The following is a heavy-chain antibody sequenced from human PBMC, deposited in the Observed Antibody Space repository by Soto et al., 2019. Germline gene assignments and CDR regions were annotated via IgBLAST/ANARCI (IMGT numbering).Heavy chain of an antibody. CDR2: IYYSGST. Sequence: SETLSLTCTVSGGSISSGGYYWSWIRQHPGKGLEWIGYIYYSGSTYYNPSLKSRVTISVDTSKNQFSLKLSSVTAADTAVYYCARDKELRSFDWSKGFDPWGQGTLVTVSS. CDR1: GGSISSGGYY. V-gene: IGHV4-31*03. D-gene: IGHD3-9*01. J-gene: IGHJ5*02. CDR3: ARDKELRSFDWSKGFDP.